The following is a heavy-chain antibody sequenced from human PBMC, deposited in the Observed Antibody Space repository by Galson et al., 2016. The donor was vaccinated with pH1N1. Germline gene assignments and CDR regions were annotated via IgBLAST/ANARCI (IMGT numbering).Heavy chain of an antibody. D-gene: IGHD4-17*01. CDR1: GSNSDYN. Sequence: SLRLSCAASGSNSDYNMNWVRLAPGKGLVWFSSISGSGGRKHYADSVQGRFIISRDNSKNILYLQMNSLIAGDTALYFCAKGGYGDYGLDVFDIWGQGTMVIVSS. J-gene: IGHJ3*02. V-gene: IGHV3-23*01. CDR2: ISGSGGRK. CDR3: AKGGYGDYGLDVFDI.